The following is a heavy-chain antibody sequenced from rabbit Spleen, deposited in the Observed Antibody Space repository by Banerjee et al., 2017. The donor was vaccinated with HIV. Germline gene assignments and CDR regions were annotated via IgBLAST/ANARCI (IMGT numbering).Heavy chain of an antibody. Sequence: EQLEESGGDLVKPGASLTLTCTASGFSFRSSYWPRWVRQAPGKGREWTGGIGTGGNSAHYASWAEGRFAISKTSSTTVTLQMTSLAAADRATYFCARDLVAVIGWNFNGWGPGTLVTV. J-gene: IGHJ4*01. D-gene: IGHD1-1*01. CDR1: GFSFRSSYW. CDR2: IGTGGNSA. V-gene: IGHV1S45*01. CDR3: ARDLVAVIGWNFNG.